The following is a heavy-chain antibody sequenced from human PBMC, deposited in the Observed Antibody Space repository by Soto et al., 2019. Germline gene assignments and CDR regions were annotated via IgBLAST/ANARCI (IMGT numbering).Heavy chain of an antibody. J-gene: IGHJ3*02. Sequence: QVQLQESGPGLVKPSQTLSLTCTVSGGSISSGGYYWNWIRQHPGKGLEWIGYIYYSGSTYYNPSHESRVTISVDASKNRFSLNLSSVAAAVTAVYYCARDDSGDYVLHGAFDIWGQGTMVTVSS. D-gene: IGHD4-17*01. V-gene: IGHV4-31*03. CDR1: GGSISSGGYY. CDR2: IYYSGST. CDR3: ARDDSGDYVLHGAFDI.